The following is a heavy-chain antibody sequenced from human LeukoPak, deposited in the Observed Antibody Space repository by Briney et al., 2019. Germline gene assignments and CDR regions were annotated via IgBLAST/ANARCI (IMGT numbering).Heavy chain of an antibody. CDR3: ASFRKLFDY. V-gene: IGHV4-39*07. CDR1: GGSISSGGYY. J-gene: IGHJ4*02. CDR2: INHSGST. Sequence: PSETLSLTCTVSGGSISSGGYYWSWIRQPPGKGLEWIGEINHSGSTNYNPSLKSRVTISVDTSKNQFSLKLSSVTAADTAVYYCASFRKLFDYWGQGTLVTVSS.